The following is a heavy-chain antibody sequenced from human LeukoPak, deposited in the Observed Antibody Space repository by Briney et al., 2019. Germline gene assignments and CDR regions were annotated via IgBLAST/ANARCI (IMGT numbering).Heavy chain of an antibody. CDR3: AKSPSSGNYGDYYFDY. J-gene: IGHJ4*02. CDR2: LGGSGGST. CDR1: GFNFSSYA. V-gene: IGHV3-23*01. D-gene: IGHD1-26*01. Sequence: GGSLRLSCAASGFNFSSYAMIWLAPAPGEGLEGFSSLGGSGGSTYYADSVKGRFTIARDNSRNTLYLQMNSLRAEDTAVYYCAKSPSSGNYGDYYFDYWGQGTLVTVSS.